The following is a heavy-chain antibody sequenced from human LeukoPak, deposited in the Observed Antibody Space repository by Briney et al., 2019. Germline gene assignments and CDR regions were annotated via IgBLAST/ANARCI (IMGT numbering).Heavy chain of an antibody. J-gene: IGHJ6*02. CDR1: GVSISSYY. V-gene: IGHV4-59*01. CDR2: SGSI. D-gene: IGHD3-10*01. Sequence: SETLSLTCTVSGVSISSYYWGWIRQPPGKGLEWIGYSGSINYNPSLKSRVTISVDTSKNQFSLKLNSVTAADTAVYYCARGGASGSGSYLGLGMDVWGQGTTVTVSS. CDR3: ARGGASGSGSYLGLGMDV.